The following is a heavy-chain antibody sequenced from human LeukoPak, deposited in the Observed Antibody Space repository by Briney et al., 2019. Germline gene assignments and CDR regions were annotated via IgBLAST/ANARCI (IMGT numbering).Heavy chain of an antibody. CDR1: GYTFTSYG. D-gene: IGHD2-2*03. CDR2: ISAHNGNT. Sequence: GASVKVSCKASGYTFTSYGISWVRQAPGQGLEWMGWISAHNGNTNYAQKLQGRVTMTTDTSTSTAYMELRSLRSDDTAVYYCARDFGYCSSTSCRPFDYWGQGTLVTVSS. V-gene: IGHV1-18*01. CDR3: ARDFGYCSSTSCRPFDY. J-gene: IGHJ4*02.